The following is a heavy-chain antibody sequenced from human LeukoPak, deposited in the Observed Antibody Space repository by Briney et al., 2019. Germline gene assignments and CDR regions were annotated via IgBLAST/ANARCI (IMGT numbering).Heavy chain of an antibody. CDR3: APYEGIGAR. Sequence: GGSLRLSCAASGFTFSSYAMSWVRQAQGKGLEWDSAISGRSGDTYYAASVKGRFTISGDNSKNTLYLQMNTLRAEDTAVYYCAPYEGIGARGGQGTLVTVSS. D-gene: IGHD3-10*01. CDR2: ISGRSGDT. J-gene: IGHJ4*02. CDR1: GFTFSSYA. V-gene: IGHV3-23*01.